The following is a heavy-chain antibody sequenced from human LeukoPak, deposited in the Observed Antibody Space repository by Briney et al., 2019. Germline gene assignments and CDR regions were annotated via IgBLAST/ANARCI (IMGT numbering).Heavy chain of an antibody. CDR2: IYSSGST. Sequence: SEALSLTCTVSGGSVSGYYWGWIRQSPGKGLEWIGYIYSSGSTNYNPSLKSRVTISVDTSKDHFSLKVNSVIAADTAVYFCARAPYGDYADYWGQGTLVTVSS. D-gene: IGHD4-17*01. CDR3: ARAPYGDYADY. CDR1: GGSVSGYY. J-gene: IGHJ4*02. V-gene: IGHV4-59*02.